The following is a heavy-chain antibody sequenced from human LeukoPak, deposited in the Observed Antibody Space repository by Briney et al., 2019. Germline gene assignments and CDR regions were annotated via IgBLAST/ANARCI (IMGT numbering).Heavy chain of an antibody. D-gene: IGHD3-10*01. CDR3: ARVRITMVRGVIYYYGMDV. V-gene: IGHV4-61*01. Sequence: VKPSETLSLTCTVSGGSLSSGSDYWSWIRQPPGKGLEWIGYIYYSGSTNYNPSLKSRVTISVDTSKNQFSLKLSSVTAADTAVYYCARVRITMVRGVIYYYGMDVWGQGTTVTVSS. CDR2: IYYSGST. J-gene: IGHJ6*02. CDR1: GGSLSSGSDY.